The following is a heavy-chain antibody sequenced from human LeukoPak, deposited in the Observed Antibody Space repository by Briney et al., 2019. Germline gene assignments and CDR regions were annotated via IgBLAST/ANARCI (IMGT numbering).Heavy chain of an antibody. Sequence: SETLSLTCSVSGVSISTYFWSWIRQPPGKGLEWVGHIYYSVSTDYNPSLKSRVLISQDTSKNQFFLSLSSVTAADTAVYYCAAKQTVTIDYWGQGTLVTVSS. D-gene: IGHD4-17*01. V-gene: IGHV4-59*08. CDR1: GVSISTYF. J-gene: IGHJ4*02. CDR2: IYYSVST. CDR3: AAKQTVTIDY.